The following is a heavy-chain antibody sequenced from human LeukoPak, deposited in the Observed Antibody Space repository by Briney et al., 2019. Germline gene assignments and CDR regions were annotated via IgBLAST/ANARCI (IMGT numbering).Heavy chain of an antibody. CDR3: AELSITMIGGV. CDR1: GFTFSSYE. V-gene: IGHV3-48*03. Sequence: GGSLRLSCAASGFTFSSYEMNWVRQAPGEGLEWVSYIISSGSTVYYADSVKGRFSISRDKDKNSLYLQMNSLRAEDTDVYYCAELSITMIGGVWGKGTTVTISA. D-gene: IGHD3-10*02. J-gene: IGHJ6*04. CDR2: IISSGSTV.